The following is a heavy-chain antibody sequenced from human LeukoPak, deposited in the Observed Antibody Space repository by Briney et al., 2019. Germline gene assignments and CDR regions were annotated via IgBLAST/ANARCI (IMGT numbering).Heavy chain of an antibody. CDR3: AVLWSGYPSYGMDV. Sequence: PGGSLRLSCAASGFTFSSYSMNWVRQAPGKGLEWVSSISSSSSYIYYADSVKGRFTISRDNAKNSLYLQMSSLRAEDTAVYYCAVLWSGYPSYGMDVWGQGTTVTVSS. D-gene: IGHD3-3*01. J-gene: IGHJ6*02. V-gene: IGHV3-21*01. CDR1: GFTFSSYS. CDR2: ISSSSSYI.